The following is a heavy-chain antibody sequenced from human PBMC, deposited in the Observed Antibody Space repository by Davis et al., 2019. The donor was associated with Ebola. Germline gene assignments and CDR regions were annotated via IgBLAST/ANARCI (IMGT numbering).Heavy chain of an antibody. J-gene: IGHJ3*02. CDR1: GFTFSSYS. D-gene: IGHD3-22*01. V-gene: IGHV3-21*01. CDR2: ISSSSSYI. Sequence: PGGSLRLSCAASGFTFSSYSMNWVRQAPGKGLEWVSSISSSSSYIYYADSVKGRFTISRDNAKNSLYLQMNSLRAEDTAVYYCARDLMIVVVITEGAFDIWGQGTMVTVSS. CDR3: ARDLMIVVVITEGAFDI.